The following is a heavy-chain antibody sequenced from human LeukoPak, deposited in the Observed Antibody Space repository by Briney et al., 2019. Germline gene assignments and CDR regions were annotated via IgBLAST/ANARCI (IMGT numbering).Heavy chain of an antibody. J-gene: IGHJ6*03. V-gene: IGHV4-38-2*02. Sequence: GSLRLSCAASGFTFSSYSMNWVRQAPGKGLEWIGSIYHSGSTYYNPSLKSRVTISVDTSKNQFSLKLSSVTAADTAVYYCARDVHALPLGTVLGYMDVWGKGTTVTVSS. CDR2: IYHSGST. D-gene: IGHD1-14*01. CDR3: ARDVHALPLGTVLGYMDV. CDR1: GFTFSSYS.